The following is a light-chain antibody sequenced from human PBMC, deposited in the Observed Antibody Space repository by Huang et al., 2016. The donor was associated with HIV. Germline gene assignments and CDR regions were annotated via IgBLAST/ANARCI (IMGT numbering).Light chain of an antibody. CDR3: QQYYSTPLT. J-gene: IGKJ4*01. CDR1: QSVLYSSNNKNY. CDR2: WGS. Sequence: DIVMTQSPDSLAVSLGERATINCKSGQSVLYSSNNKNYLDWYQQKPGQPPKLLIYWGSPRESGVPDRFSCSGSGTDFTLTISSLQAEDVAVYYCQQYYSTPLTFGGGTKVEIK. V-gene: IGKV4-1*01.